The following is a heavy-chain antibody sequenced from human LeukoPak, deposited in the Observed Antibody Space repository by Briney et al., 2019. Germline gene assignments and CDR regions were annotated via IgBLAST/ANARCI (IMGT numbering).Heavy chain of an antibody. CDR1: GFTFSSYS. V-gene: IGHV3-48*01. J-gene: IGHJ4*02. D-gene: IGHD6-13*01. Sequence: GGSLRLSCAASGFTFSSYSMNWVRQAPGKGLEWVSYISSRSATIYYADSVKGRFTISRDNAKNSLYLQMNSLRAEDTAVYYCARDPLSSSSFDLWGQGALVTVSS. CDR3: ARDPLSSSSFDL. CDR2: ISSRSATI.